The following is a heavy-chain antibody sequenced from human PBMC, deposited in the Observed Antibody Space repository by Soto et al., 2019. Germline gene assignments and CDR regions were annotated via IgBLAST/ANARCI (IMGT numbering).Heavy chain of an antibody. CDR1: GYTFTGYY. D-gene: IGHD1-26*01. Sequence: ASVKVSCKASGYTFTGYYMHWVRQAPGQGLEWMGWINPNSGGTNYAQKFQGWVTMNRDTSISTAYMELSRLKSDDTAVYYCARDLVGAAYFDYWGQGTLVTVSS. CDR2: INPNSGGT. V-gene: IGHV1-2*04. J-gene: IGHJ4*02. CDR3: ARDLVGAAYFDY.